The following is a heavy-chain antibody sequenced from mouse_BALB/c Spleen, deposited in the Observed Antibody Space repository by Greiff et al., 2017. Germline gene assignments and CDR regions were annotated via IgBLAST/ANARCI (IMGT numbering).Heavy chain of an antibody. CDR3: ARSDYYDYDRAFAY. CDR1: GYAFSSYW. J-gene: IGHJ3*01. V-gene: IGHV1-80*01. CDR2: IYPGDGDT. Sequence: QVQLQESGAELVRPGSSVKISCKASGYAFSSYWMNWVKQRPGQGLEWIGQIYPGDGDTNYNGKFKGKATLTADKSSSTAYMQLSSLTSEDSAVYFCARSDYYDYDRAFAYWGQGTLVTVSA. D-gene: IGHD2-4*01.